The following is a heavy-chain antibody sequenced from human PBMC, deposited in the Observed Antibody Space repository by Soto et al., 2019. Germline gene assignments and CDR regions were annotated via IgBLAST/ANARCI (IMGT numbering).Heavy chain of an antibody. D-gene: IGHD5-18*01. CDR2: IIPMFGTA. V-gene: IGHV1-69*12. Sequence: QVQLVQSGAEVKKPESSVKVSCKAPGGTFSTYAISWVRQAPGQGLEWMRGIIPMFGTANYAPWFQDRVTITADESTNTVYMKLGRLRSEDTAVYLCASGIQLWLRRINNGYSGWGQGTVVTVSS. CDR3: ASGIQLWLRRINNGYSG. CDR1: GGTFSTYA. J-gene: IGHJ4*02.